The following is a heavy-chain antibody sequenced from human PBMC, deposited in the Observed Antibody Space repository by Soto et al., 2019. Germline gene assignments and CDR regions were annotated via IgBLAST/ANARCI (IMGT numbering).Heavy chain of an antibody. CDR2: TYYRSKWYN. CDR3: ARDLRMGIAVAGAYYYYGMDV. V-gene: IGHV6-1*01. J-gene: IGHJ6*02. D-gene: IGHD6-19*01. Sequence: SQTLSLTCAISGDSVSSNSAAWNWIRQSPSRGLEWLGRTYYRSKWYNDYAVSVKSRITINPDTSKNQFSLQLNSVTPEDTAVYYCARDLRMGIAVAGAYYYYGMDVWGQGTTVTVYS. CDR1: GDSVSSNSAA.